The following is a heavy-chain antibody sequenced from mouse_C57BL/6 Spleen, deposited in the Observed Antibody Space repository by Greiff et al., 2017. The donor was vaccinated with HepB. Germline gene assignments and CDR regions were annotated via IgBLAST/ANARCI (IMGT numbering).Heavy chain of an antibody. Sequence: VQLQQSGPELVKPGASVKISCKASGYTFTDYYMNWVKQSHGKSLEWIGDINPNNGGTSYNQKFKGKATLTVDKSSSTAYMELRSLTSEDSAVYYCARRSKDYAMDYWGQGTSVTVSS. V-gene: IGHV1-26*01. CDR2: INPNNGGT. D-gene: IGHD1-3*01. CDR3: ARRSKDYAMDY. J-gene: IGHJ4*01. CDR1: GYTFTDYY.